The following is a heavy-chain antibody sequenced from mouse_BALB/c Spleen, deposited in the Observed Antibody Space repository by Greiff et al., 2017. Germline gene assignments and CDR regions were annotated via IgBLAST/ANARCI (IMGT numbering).Heavy chain of an antibody. D-gene: IGHD1-2*01. J-gene: IGHJ2*01. CDR2: IRSKSNNYAT. Sequence: EVQGVESGGGLVQPKGSLKLSCAASGFTFNTYAMNWVRQAPGQGLEWVARIRSKSNNYATYYADSVKDRFTISRDDSQSMLYLQMNNLKTEDTAMYYCVRHDYGDWGQGTTLTVAS. CDR3: VRHDYGD. CDR1: GFTFNTYA. V-gene: IGHV10-1*02.